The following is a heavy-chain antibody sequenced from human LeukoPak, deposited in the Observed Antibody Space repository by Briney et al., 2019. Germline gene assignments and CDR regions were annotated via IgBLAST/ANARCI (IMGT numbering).Heavy chain of an antibody. Sequence: SETLSLICCVSRGALRRSNYSWGWIRPPPGKGLEWNGNIFCSGTTYYNPSLPSLKGRVTILVDTSKNQFSLKLRCVTGADTAVYYCASLRKGGVTFDIWGQGTMVTVSS. CDR2: IFCSGTT. J-gene: IGHJ3*02. CDR3: ASLRKGGVTFDI. D-gene: IGHD3-16*01. V-gene: IGHV4-39*07. CDR1: RGALRRSNYS.